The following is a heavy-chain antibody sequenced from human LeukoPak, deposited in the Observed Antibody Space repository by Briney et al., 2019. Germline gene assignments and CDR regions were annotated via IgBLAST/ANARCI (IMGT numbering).Heavy chain of an antibody. CDR2: ISYDGSNK. Sequence: GRSLRLSCAASGFTFSSYAMHWVRQAPGKGLEWVAVISYDGSNKYYADSVKGRFTISRDNSKNTLYLQMNSLRAEDTAVYCCARDEDYYDYWGQGTLVTVSS. CDR3: ARDEDYYDY. J-gene: IGHJ4*02. CDR1: GFTFSSYA. V-gene: IGHV3-30-3*01. D-gene: IGHD2-15*01.